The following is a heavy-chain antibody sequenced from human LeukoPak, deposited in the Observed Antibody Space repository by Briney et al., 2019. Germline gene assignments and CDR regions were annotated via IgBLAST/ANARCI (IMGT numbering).Heavy chain of an antibody. CDR2: IYYNGNT. CDR3: ARDGSAPLKFGGVIRDAFDI. D-gene: IGHD3-16*01. CDR1: GASISSGDYY. Sequence: SETLSLTCTVSGASISSGDYYWSWIRQPPGKGLEWIGYIYYNGNTYFNPSLKSRVTISVDTSKNQFSLTLNSVTAADTAVYYCARDGSAPLKFGGVIRDAFDIWGQGTMVTVSS. J-gene: IGHJ3*02. V-gene: IGHV4-30-4*01.